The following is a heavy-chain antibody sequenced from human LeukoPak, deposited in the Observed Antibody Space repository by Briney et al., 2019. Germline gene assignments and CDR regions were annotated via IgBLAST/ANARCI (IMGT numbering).Heavy chain of an antibody. J-gene: IGHJ4*02. CDR2: ISGSGGST. D-gene: IGHD2-2*01. CDR3: VRDSSRSYVH. V-gene: IGHV3-23*01. Sequence: GGSLRLSCAASGFTFSNYAMSWVRQAPGKGLEWVSAISGSGGSTYYADSVKGRFTISRDNAKNSLYLQMNSLRAEDTAVYYCVRDSSRSYVHWGQGTLVTVSS. CDR1: GFTFSNYA.